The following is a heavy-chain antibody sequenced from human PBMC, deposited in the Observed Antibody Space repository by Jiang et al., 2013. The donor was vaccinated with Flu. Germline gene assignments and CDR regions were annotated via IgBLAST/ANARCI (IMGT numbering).Heavy chain of an antibody. CDR3: ATGGGSALTFDF. CDR1: GGTFDAYS. J-gene: IGHJ4*02. D-gene: IGHD2-15*01. Sequence: SGAEVKKPGSSVKVSCKASGGTFDAYSFNWLRQAPGHGLEWLGRFIPLFGVANYAQKFQARVTISADKSTRTVYMELISLRSEDTAVYFCATGGGSALTFDFWGQGTQVTVSS. V-gene: IGHV1-69*04. CDR2: FIPLFGVA.